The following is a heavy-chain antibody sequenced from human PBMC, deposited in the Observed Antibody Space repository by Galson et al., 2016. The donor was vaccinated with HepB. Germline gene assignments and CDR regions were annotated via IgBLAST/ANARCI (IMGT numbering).Heavy chain of an antibody. V-gene: IGHV3-48*04. CDR3: AREFVTKSGGEGFDF. D-gene: IGHD1-26*01. CDR2: INRDSKAM. CDR1: GFTFSSYG. Sequence: SLRLSCAASGFTFSSYGMNWVRQAPGMGLQWLSHINRDSKAMFYAESVRGRFSISRDNAKNSLFLQMHSLRVEETAVYYCAREFVTKSGGEGFDFWGQGTLVTVSS. J-gene: IGHJ4*02.